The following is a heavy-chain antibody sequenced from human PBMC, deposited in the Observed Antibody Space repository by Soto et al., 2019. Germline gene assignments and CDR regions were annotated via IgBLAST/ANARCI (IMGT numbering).Heavy chain of an antibody. J-gene: IGHJ6*03. Sequence: ASVKVSCKASGYTFTSYGISWVRQAPGQGLEWMGWISAYNGNTNYAQKLQGRVTMTTDTSTSTAYMELRSLRSDDTAVYYCARDRVRVDYYYYMDVWGKGTTVTVSS. CDR2: ISAYNGNT. CDR1: GYTFTSYG. CDR3: ARDRVRVDYYYYMDV. V-gene: IGHV1-18*01. D-gene: IGHD2-15*01.